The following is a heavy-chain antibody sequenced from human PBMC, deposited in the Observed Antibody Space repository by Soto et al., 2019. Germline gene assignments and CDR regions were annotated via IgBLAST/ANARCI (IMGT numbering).Heavy chain of an antibody. CDR1: GGTFSSYT. J-gene: IGHJ1*01. D-gene: IGHD2-2*01. CDR3: ARVPDPDIRFYFQH. V-gene: IGHV1-69*02. Sequence: QVQLVQSGAEVKKPGSSVKVSCKASGGTFSSYTISWVRQAPGQGLEWMGRIIPIVGIANYAQKFQGRVTITEDKSTRTAYMEPSSMRSEDTAVYYCARVPDPDIRFYFQHWGQGTLVTVSS. CDR2: IIPIVGIA.